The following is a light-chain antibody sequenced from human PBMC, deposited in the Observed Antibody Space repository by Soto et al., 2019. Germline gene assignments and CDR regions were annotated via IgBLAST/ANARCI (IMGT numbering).Light chain of an antibody. CDR1: QSISSY. J-gene: IGKJ4*01. V-gene: IGKV1-39*01. CDR2: AAS. Sequence: DIQMTQSPSSLSASVGDRVTITCRASQSISSYLNWYQQKPGKAPKLLIYAASSLQSGVPSRFSGGGSGTDFTLTISSLQPEDFATYYCQQSYSTPRTFGGGTKVDIK. CDR3: QQSYSTPRT.